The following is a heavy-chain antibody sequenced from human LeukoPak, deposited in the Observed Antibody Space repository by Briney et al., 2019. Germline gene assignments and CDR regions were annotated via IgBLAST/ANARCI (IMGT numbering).Heavy chain of an antibody. CDR1: GFIFSRYD. D-gene: IGHD4-17*01. Sequence: SGTSLRLSCVASGFIFSRYDMHWVRQAPGKGLEWVALIWHDGSKTHYADSVRGRFTISRDDSNSTLYVQMNSLRVEDTAVYYCARDPATVTSHFDYWGQGALVTVSS. CDR2: IWHDGSKT. CDR3: ARDPATVTSHFDY. J-gene: IGHJ4*02. V-gene: IGHV3-33*01.